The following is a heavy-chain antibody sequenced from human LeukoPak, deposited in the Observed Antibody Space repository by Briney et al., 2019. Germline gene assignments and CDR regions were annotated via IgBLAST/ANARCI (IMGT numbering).Heavy chain of an antibody. CDR1: GYTFTGYY. V-gene: IGHV1-2*02. D-gene: IGHD3-3*01. CDR3: ARAPLGLEWSFDS. CDR2: INPNGGDT. Sequence: ASVKVSCKPSGYTFTGYYMHWLRQAPGQGLEWMGWINPNGGDTHYAQKFQDRVTMTRDTSISTAYMDLSRLRYDDTAVYYCARAPLGLEWSFDSWGQGTLSPSPQ. J-gene: IGHJ4*02.